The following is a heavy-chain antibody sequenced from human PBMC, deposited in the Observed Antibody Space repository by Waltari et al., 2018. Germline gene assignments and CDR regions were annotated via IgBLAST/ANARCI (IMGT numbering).Heavy chain of an antibody. D-gene: IGHD3-10*01. Sequence: EVQLVESGGGLIQPGGSLRLSGAASGFTVRSNYMSWVRQAPGKGLEWVSVIYSGGSTYYADSVKGRLTISRDNSKNTFYLQMNNLRAEDTAVYYCARSYGSGSHNWCDPWGQGTRVTVSS. J-gene: IGHJ5*02. CDR2: IYSGGST. V-gene: IGHV3-53*01. CDR1: GFTVRSNY. CDR3: ARSYGSGSHNWCDP.